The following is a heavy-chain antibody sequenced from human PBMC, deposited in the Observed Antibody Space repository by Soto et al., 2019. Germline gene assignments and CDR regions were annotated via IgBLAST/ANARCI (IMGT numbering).Heavy chain of an antibody. V-gene: IGHV3-21*01. D-gene: IGHD6-13*01. Sequence: PGGSLRLSCAASGFTFSSYSMNWVRQAPGKGLEWVSSISSSGSYIYYADSVKGRFTISRDNAKNSLYLQMNSLRAEDTAVYYCARDLAAAGRRGYYYYYGMDVWGQGTTVTVSS. CDR1: GFTFSSYS. CDR2: ISSSGSYI. J-gene: IGHJ6*02. CDR3: ARDLAAAGRRGYYYYYGMDV.